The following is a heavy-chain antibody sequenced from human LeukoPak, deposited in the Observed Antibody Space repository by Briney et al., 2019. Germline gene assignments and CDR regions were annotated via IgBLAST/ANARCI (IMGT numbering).Heavy chain of an antibody. CDR2: IVVGSGNT. Sequence: SVKVSCKASGFTFTSSAMQWVRQARGQRLERIGWIVVGSGNTNYAQKFQERVTITRDMSTSTAYMELSSLRSEDTAVYYCAANKFMRGYSGPTIVDYWGQGTLVTVSS. V-gene: IGHV1-58*02. CDR3: AANKFMRGYSGPTIVDY. J-gene: IGHJ4*02. CDR1: GFTFTSSA. D-gene: IGHD5-12*01.